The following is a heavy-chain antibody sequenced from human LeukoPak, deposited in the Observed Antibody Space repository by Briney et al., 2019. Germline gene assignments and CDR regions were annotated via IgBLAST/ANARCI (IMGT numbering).Heavy chain of an antibody. CDR3: ARVRSYCSGGSCYPYYFDY. V-gene: IGHV4-59*01. Sequence: PSETLSLTCTVSGGSISTYFWGWIRQPPGEGLEWIGDIYYTGSTYYSSSLKSRVTISMDTSKNQFSLKLISVTAADAAVYYCARVRSYCSGGSCYPYYFDYWGQGTLVTVSS. CDR1: GGSISTYF. CDR2: IYYTGST. D-gene: IGHD2-15*01. J-gene: IGHJ4*02.